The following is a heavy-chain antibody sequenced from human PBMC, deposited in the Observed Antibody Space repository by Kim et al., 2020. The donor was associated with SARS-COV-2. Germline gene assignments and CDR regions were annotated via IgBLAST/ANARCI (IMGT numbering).Heavy chain of an antibody. CDR2: ISSSSSTI. J-gene: IGHJ4*02. CDR1: GFTFSSYS. D-gene: IGHD6-19*01. V-gene: IGHV3-48*04. CDR3: VSSIAVAGNQFDY. Sequence: GGSLRLSCAASGFTFSSYSMNWVRQAPGKGLEWVSYISSSSSTIYYADSVKGRFTISRDNAKNSLYLQMNSLRAEDTAVYYCVSSIAVAGNQFDYWGQGTLVTVSS.